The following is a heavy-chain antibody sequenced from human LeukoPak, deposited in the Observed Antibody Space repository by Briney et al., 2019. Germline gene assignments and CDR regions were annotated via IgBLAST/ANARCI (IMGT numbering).Heavy chain of an antibody. CDR1: GFTISTNY. J-gene: IGHJ4*02. Sequence: GGSLRLSSAVSGFTISTNYMNWVRQAPGKGLEWVSVIYSDGTTSYADSVMGRFTISRDNFKNTLYLQMNSLRAEDTAVYYCARDFSGDSYGTDIDYWGQGTLVTVSS. D-gene: IGHD5-18*01. CDR2: IYSDGTT. V-gene: IGHV3-53*01. CDR3: ARDFSGDSYGTDIDY.